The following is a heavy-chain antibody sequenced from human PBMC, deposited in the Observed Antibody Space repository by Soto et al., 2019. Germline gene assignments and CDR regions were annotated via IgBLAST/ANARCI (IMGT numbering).Heavy chain of an antibody. CDR1: GFTFSSYS. V-gene: IGHV3-48*02. J-gene: IGHJ5*02. CDR2: ISSSSSTI. Sequence: PGGSLRLSCAASGFTFSSYSMNWVRQAPGKGLEWVSYISSSSSTIYYADSVKGRFTISRDNAKNSLYLQMNSLRDEDTAVYYCARARLGDTMVRGVPPRDFDNWSDPRGEGTLVTVP. CDR3: ARARLGDTMVRGVPPRDFDNWSDP. D-gene: IGHD3-10*01.